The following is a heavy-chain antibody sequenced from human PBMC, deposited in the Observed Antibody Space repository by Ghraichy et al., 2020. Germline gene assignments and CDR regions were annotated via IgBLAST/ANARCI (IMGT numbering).Heavy chain of an antibody. CDR3: AKRGEVGTRLGYWYFDL. D-gene: IGHD3-10*01. CDR2: ISGNTLNT. V-gene: IGHV3-23*01. CDR1: GFAFSNYA. Sequence: GGSLRLSCAASGFAFSNYAMTWVRQPPGRGLEWVSSISGNTLNTYYADSVKGRFTISRDNSKNTLYLQIYSLRVEDTAVYFCAKRGEVGTRLGYWYFDLWGRGTLVTVSS. J-gene: IGHJ2*01.